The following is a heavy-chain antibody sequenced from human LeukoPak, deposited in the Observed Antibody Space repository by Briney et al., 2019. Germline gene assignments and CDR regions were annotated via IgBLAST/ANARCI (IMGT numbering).Heavy chain of an antibody. Sequence: GGSLRLSCAVSGISLSNYGISWVRQAPGKGLEWVAGISGSGGGTNYADSVKGRFTISRDNPQNTLYLQMNRLRAEDTAVYFCAKRGVVIRVILVGFHKEAYYFDSWGQGALVTVSS. V-gene: IGHV3-23*01. CDR1: GISLSNYG. CDR2: ISGSGGGT. D-gene: IGHD3-22*01. CDR3: AKRGVVIRVILVGFHKEAYYFDS. J-gene: IGHJ4*02.